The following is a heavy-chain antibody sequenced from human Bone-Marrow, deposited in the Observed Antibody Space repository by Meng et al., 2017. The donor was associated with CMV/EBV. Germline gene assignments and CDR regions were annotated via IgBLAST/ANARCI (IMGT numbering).Heavy chain of an antibody. CDR3: ARGGSPDY. V-gene: IGHV4-38-2*02. Sequence: SETLSLTCTVSGYSISSGYYWGWIRQPPGKGLEWIGSIYHSGSTYYNPSLKSRVTISVDTSKNQFSLKLSSVTAADTAVYYCARGGSPDYWGQGKLVTVAS. D-gene: IGHD1-26*01. CDR1: GYSISSGYY. J-gene: IGHJ4*02. CDR2: IYHSGST.